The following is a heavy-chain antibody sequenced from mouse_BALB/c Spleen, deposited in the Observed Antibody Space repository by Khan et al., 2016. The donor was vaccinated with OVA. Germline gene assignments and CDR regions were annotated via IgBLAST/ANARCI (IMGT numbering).Heavy chain of an antibody. CDR2: IDPENGDT. J-gene: IGHJ3*01. D-gene: IGHD2-1*01. V-gene: IGHV14-1*02. Sequence: VQLQQSGAELVRLGALVKLSCKASGFNIKDYYMYWVKQRPEEGLEWIGWIDPENGDTIYDPKFLGKASITEDTPSNTAYLQLSSLTSEDTAVYYCVRRGYGNYWFANWGRGTLVTVSA. CDR3: VRRGYGNYWFAN. CDR1: GFNIKDYY.